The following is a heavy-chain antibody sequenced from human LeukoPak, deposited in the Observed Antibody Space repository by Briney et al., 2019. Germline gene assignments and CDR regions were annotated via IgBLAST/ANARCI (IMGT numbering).Heavy chain of an antibody. V-gene: IGHV3-30*18. J-gene: IGHJ5*02. D-gene: IGHD6-13*01. CDR2: ISYDGSNK. CDR1: GFTFSSYG. Sequence: PGGSLRLSCAASGFTFSSYGMHWVRQAPGKGLEWVAVISYDGSNKYYADSVKGRFTISRDNSKNTLYLQMNSLRAEDTAVYYCAKDRPPYSFLWFDPWGQGTLVTVSS. CDR3: AKDRPPYSFLWFDP.